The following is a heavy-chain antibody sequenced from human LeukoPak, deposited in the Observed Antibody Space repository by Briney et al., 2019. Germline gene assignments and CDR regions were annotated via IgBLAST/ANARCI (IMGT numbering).Heavy chain of an antibody. CDR2: TYYRSKWYN. CDR1: GDSVSSNSAA. Sequence: SQALSLTCAISGDSVSSNSAAWNWIRQSPSRGLEWLGRTYYRSKWYNDYAVSVKSRITINPDTSKNQFSLQLNSVTPEDTAVYYCARAPFGITGTTVYNFDYWGQGTLVTVSS. V-gene: IGHV6-1*01. CDR3: ARAPFGITGTTVYNFDY. D-gene: IGHD1-7*01. J-gene: IGHJ4*02.